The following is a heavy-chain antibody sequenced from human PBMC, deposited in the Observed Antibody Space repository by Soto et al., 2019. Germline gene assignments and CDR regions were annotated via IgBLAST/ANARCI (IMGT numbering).Heavy chain of an antibody. D-gene: IGHD5-18*01. J-gene: IGHJ4*02. CDR2: IYYSGST. Sequence: QLQLQESGPGLVKPSETLSLTCTVSGGSISSSSYYWGWIRQPPGKGLEWIGSIYYSGSTYYNPPLNGRVTISVDTPKNQCSLTLSSVTAADTAVYYCARRPGYSYGYPPFDYWGQGTLVTVSP. CDR1: GGSISSSSYY. V-gene: IGHV4-39*01. CDR3: ARRPGYSYGYPPFDY.